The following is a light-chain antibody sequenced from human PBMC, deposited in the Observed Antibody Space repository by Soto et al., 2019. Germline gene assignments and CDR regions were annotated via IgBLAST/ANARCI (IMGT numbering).Light chain of an antibody. CDR3: MQAAQAPYA. Sequence: EIVMTQSPLSLPATPGEPASISCRSSQSLLNCNGYTYLDWYLQKPGQSPQFLIYLVSNRSSGVPDRFSGSGSGTDFTLKISRVDAEDVGLYFCMQAAQAPYAFGQETKREIK. J-gene: IGKJ2*01. V-gene: IGKV2-28*01. CDR2: LVS. CDR1: QSLLNCNGYTY.